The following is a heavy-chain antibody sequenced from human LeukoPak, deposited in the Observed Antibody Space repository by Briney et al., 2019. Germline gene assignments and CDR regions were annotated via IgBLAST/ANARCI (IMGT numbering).Heavy chain of an antibody. CDR3: ARPSSDSSSWYAGAFDI. CDR1: GFTFSSYG. J-gene: IGHJ3*02. V-gene: IGHV3-33*01. CDR2: IWYDGRNK. Sequence: GGSLRLSCAASGFTFSSYGMHWVRQAPGKGLEWVAVIWYDGRNKYYADSVKGRFTISRDNSKNTLYLQMNSLRAEDTAVYYCARPSSDSSSWYAGAFDIWGQGTMVTVSS. D-gene: IGHD6-13*01.